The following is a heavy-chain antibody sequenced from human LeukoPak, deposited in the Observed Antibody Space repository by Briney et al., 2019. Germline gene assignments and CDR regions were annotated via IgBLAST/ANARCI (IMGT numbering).Heavy chain of an antibody. CDR3: ARSASSLNDAFDI. V-gene: IGHV3-7*01. J-gene: IGHJ3*02. CDR2: IKQDGSEK. CDR1: GFTFSSYW. Sequence: GGSLRLSCAASGFTFSSYWMSWVRQAPGKGLEWVANIKQDGSEKYYVDSVKGRFTISRDNAKNSLYLQMNSLRAEDTAVYYCARSASSLNDAFDIWGQGTMVTVSS. D-gene: IGHD6-13*01.